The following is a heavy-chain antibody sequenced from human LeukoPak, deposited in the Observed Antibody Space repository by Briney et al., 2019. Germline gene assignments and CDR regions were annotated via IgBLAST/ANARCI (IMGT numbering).Heavy chain of an antibody. Sequence: ASVKVSCKASGYTFTGYYMHWVRQAPGQGLEWIGWINPNSGGTNYAQKFQGRVTMTRDTSISTAYMELSRLRSDDTAVYYCARDEGIVGELGYWGQGTLVTVSS. CDR2: INPNSGGT. D-gene: IGHD1-26*01. CDR1: GYTFTGYY. V-gene: IGHV1-2*02. J-gene: IGHJ4*02. CDR3: ARDEGIVGELGY.